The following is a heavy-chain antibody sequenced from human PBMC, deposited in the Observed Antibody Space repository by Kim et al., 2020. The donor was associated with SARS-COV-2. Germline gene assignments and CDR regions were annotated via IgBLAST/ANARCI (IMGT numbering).Heavy chain of an antibody. Sequence: YYNPSLKSRVTISVDTSKNQFSLKMSSVTAADTAVYYCARDYYDSSGSDYWGQGTLVTVSS. D-gene: IGHD3-22*01. CDR3: ARDYYDSSGSDY. J-gene: IGHJ4*02. V-gene: IGHV4-39*07.